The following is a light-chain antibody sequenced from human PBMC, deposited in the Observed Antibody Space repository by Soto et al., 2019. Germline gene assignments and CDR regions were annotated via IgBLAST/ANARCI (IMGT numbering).Light chain of an antibody. CDR3: QKYGPSPWT. V-gene: IGKV3-20*01. Sequence: EIVLTQSPGTLSLSPGERATLSCRTSQSVSTAHLAWYQQKPGQAPRLLIYAASSRATGIPDRFSGSGSGTDFTLTISRLEPEDFALYYCQKYGPSPWTFGQGTKVEI. J-gene: IGKJ1*01. CDR2: AAS. CDR1: QSVSTAH.